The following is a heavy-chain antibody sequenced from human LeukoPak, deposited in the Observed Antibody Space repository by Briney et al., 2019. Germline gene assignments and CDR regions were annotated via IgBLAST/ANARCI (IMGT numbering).Heavy chain of an antibody. Sequence: KTGGSLRLSCAASGFTFSSYSMNWVRQAPGKGLKWVSSISSSSSYIYYADSVKGRFTISRDNAKNSPYLQMNSLRAEDTAVYYCARDAHYDSWSGYYSTWPLGYWGQGTLVTVSS. CDR2: ISSSSSYI. CDR1: GFTFSSYS. D-gene: IGHD3-3*01. J-gene: IGHJ4*02. V-gene: IGHV3-21*01. CDR3: ARDAHYDSWSGYYSTWPLGY.